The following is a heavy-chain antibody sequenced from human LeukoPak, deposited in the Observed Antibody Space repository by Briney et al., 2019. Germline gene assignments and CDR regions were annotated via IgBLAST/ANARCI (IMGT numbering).Heavy chain of an antibody. CDR1: GFTFSSYA. CDR2: ISGSGGST. J-gene: IGHJ4*02. D-gene: IGHD4-17*01. V-gene: IGHV3-23*01. CDR3: ASTVTTYGRVDY. Sequence: GGSLRLSCAASGFTFSSYAMSWVRQAPGKGLEWVSAISGSGGSTYYADSVKGRFTISRDNSKNTLYLQMNGLRAEDTAVYYCASTVTTYGRVDYWGQGTLVTVSS.